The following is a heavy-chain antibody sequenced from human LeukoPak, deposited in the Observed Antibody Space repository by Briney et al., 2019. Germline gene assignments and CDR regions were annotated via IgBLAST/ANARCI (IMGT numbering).Heavy chain of an antibody. CDR1: GFTFSSHW. CDR2: INQDGSQK. J-gene: IGHJ4*02. V-gene: IGHV3-7*01. D-gene: IGHD3-10*01. CDR3: ASSRITMVRGVIEGLYFDY. Sequence: GGSLRLSCAGSGFTFSSHWIGWVRQAPGKGLEWVAHINQDGSQKYYVDSVEGRFAISRDNAKNSLYLQMNSLRAEDTAVYYCASSRITMVRGVIEGLYFDYWGQGTLVTVSS.